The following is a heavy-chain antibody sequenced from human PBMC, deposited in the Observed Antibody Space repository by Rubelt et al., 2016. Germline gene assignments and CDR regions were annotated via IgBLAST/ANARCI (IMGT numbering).Heavy chain of an antibody. J-gene: IGHJ2*01. CDR3: ARLFYGDYGEWYFDL. CDR2: IYYSGST. CDR1: GGSISSYY. D-gene: IGHD4-17*01. V-gene: IGHV4-59*01. Sequence: QVQLQQWGAGLLKPSETLSLTCAVSGGSISSYYWSWIRQPPGKGLEWIGYIYYSGSTNYNPPLKVLVTLACATSKNQFSRKLSSVTAADTAVYYCARLFYGDYGEWYFDLWGRGTLVTVSS.